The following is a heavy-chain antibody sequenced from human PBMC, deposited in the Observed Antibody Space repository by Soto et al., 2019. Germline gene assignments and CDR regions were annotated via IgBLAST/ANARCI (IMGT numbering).Heavy chain of an antibody. V-gene: IGHV1-8*02. J-gene: IGHJ6*03. D-gene: IGHD6-6*01. CDR3: ARGSGAARLGDYYYYMDV. Sequence: ASVKVSCKASGYTFTSYDINWVRQATGQGLEWMGWMNPNSGNTGYAQKFQGRVTMTRNTSISTAYMELSSLRSEDTAVYYCARGSGAARLGDYYYYMDVWGKGTTVTVSS. CDR1: GYTFTSYD. CDR2: MNPNSGNT.